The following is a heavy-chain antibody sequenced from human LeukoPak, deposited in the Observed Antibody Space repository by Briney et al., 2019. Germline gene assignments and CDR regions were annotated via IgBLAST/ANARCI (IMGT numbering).Heavy chain of an antibody. CDR1: GGSVSSYY. Sequence: PSETLSLTCTVSGGSVSSYYWSWIRQPPGKGLEWIGYFPYSGNTNYNPSLKSRVTISVDTSKNQFSLKLRSVTAADTAIYYCARGPLDSGYTYFDYWGQGTLVSVAS. J-gene: IGHJ4*02. CDR2: FPYSGNT. V-gene: IGHV4-59*02. CDR3: ARGPLDSGYTYFDY. D-gene: IGHD5-12*01.